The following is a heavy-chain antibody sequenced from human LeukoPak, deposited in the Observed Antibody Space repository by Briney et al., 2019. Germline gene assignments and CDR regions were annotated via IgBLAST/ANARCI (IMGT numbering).Heavy chain of an antibody. CDR2: ISSSSSYI. D-gene: IGHD1-1*01. Sequence: GGSLRPSCAASGFTFSSYSMNWVRQAPGKGLEWVSSISSSSSYIYYADSVKGRFTISRDNAKNSLYLQMNSLRAEDTAVYYCARGNWNGAYFDYWGQGTLVTVSS. CDR3: ARGNWNGAYFDY. CDR1: GFTFSSYS. V-gene: IGHV3-21*01. J-gene: IGHJ4*02.